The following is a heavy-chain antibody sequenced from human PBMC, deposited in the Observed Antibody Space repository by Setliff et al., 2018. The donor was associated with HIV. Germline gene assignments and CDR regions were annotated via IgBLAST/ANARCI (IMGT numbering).Heavy chain of an antibody. Sequence: SETLSLTCSVSGDSIGTYYWNWIRQTPGKRLEWIGFFYYGGSTDYNPALKSRITISVDTSKKQFSLKLNSVTAADTAVYYCARDRLTYYFDYWGQGTLVTVSS. J-gene: IGHJ4*02. CDR2: FYYGGST. V-gene: IGHV4-59*12. D-gene: IGHD3-22*01. CDR3: ARDRLTYYFDY. CDR1: GDSIGTYY.